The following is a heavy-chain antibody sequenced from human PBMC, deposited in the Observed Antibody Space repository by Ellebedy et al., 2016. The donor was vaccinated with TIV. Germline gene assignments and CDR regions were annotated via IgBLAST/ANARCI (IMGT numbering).Heavy chain of an antibody. J-gene: IGHJ4*02. CDR2: ISSSGSTI. V-gene: IGHV3-11*01. Sequence: GGSLRLSCAASGFTFSDYYMSWIRQAPGKGLEWVSYISSSGSTIYYADSVKGRFTISRDNAKNSLYLQMNSLRAEDTAVYYCARDGVVAANPTYYFDYWGQGTLVTVSS. CDR1: GFTFSDYY. CDR3: ARDGVVAANPTYYFDY. D-gene: IGHD2-15*01.